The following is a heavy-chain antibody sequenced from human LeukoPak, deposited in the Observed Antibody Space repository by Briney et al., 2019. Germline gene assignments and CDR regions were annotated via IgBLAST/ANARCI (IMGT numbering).Heavy chain of an antibody. CDR2: IHYSETT. Sequence: PSETLSLTCTVSGGSISSSNYYWGWIRQPPGKGLEWIASIHYSETTYYNPSLKSRVTISVDTSKNHFSLKLSSVTAADTAVYYCARDSYYYGSGSLFDYWGQGTLVTVSS. V-gene: IGHV4-39*02. D-gene: IGHD3-10*01. J-gene: IGHJ4*02. CDR3: ARDSYYYGSGSLFDY. CDR1: GGSISSSNYY.